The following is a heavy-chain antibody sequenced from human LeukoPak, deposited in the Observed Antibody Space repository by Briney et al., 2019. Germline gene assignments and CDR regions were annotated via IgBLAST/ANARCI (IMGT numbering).Heavy chain of an antibody. CDR3: ARDGGSGWSSAFFDH. J-gene: IGHJ4*02. CDR2: ISGSGGST. CDR1: GFTFSSYA. Sequence: GGSLRLSCAASGFTFSSYAMSWVRQAPGKGPEWVSAISGSGGSTYYADSVEGRCTISRDNSKNTLYLQMSSLRAEDTALYYCARDGGSGWSSAFFDHWGQGTLVTVSS. V-gene: IGHV3-23*01. D-gene: IGHD6-19*01.